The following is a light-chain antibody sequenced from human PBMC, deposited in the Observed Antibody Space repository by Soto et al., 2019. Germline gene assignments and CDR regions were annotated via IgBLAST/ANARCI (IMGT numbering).Light chain of an antibody. J-gene: IGKJ3*01. Sequence: EILLSQSPCTLSLSPGDRATLSCRASHIFSNDYVSWVQQKPGQTPRLLIYSASSRATGIPDRFSGSGSGTDFALTISSLEPEDFAVYYCQQYGRSAGLFTFGPGTKVDIK. CDR3: QQYGRSAGLFT. CDR2: SAS. CDR1: HIFSNDY. V-gene: IGKV3-20*01.